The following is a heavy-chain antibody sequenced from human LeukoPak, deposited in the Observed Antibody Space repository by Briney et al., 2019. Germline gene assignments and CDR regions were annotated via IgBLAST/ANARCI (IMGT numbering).Heavy chain of an antibody. CDR2: ITNDGSST. V-gene: IGHV3-74*01. CDR3: ARDPGYTYGYGPHDSFDI. J-gene: IGHJ3*02. Sequence: PGGSLRLSCAASGLTFSSHWMHWVRQAPGKGLVWVSRITNDGSSTTYADSVKGRFTISRDNAKNLLSLQMNSLRAEDTAVYYCARDPGYTYGYGPHDSFDIWGQGTMVTVSS. D-gene: IGHD5-18*01. CDR1: GLTFSSHW.